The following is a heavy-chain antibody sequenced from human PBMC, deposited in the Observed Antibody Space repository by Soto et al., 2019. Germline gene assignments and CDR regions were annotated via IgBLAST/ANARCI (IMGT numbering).Heavy chain of an antibody. Sequence: PSETLSLTCNVSGASISSGGYYWTWIRQHPEKGLVWIGYIYHTGSTFYNPSLQSRLSISVDTSENQFSLRLTSVTAADAAVYFCAPTFSGNYGFDLWGQGTLVTVSS. CDR3: APTFSGNYGFDL. CDR1: GASISSGGYY. J-gene: IGHJ4*02. V-gene: IGHV4-31*03. CDR2: IYHTGST. D-gene: IGHD4-17*01.